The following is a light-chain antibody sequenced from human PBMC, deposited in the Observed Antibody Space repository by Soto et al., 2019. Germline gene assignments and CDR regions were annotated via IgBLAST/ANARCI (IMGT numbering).Light chain of an antibody. CDR2: DGS. V-gene: IGLV2-23*03. CDR3: CSFAGSNTFV. CDR1: SSDVGSYNL. Sequence: AVLTEPAFESEYPGQSMIVSCTGASSDVGSYNLVSWYQQHPGKSPKLMIYDGSKRPSGVSNRFSGSKSGNTASLTISGLQAEDEADYYCCSFAGSNTFVFGTGTTVTV. J-gene: IGLJ1*01.